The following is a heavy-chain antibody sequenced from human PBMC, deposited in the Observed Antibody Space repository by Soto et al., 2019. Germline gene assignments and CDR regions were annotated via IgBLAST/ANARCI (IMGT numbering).Heavy chain of an antibody. CDR3: ASSTTLSEY. J-gene: IGHJ4*02. CDR1: GASLIRNYY. V-gene: IGHV4-39*01. Sequence: ATLSLTCTVSGASLIRNYYSGWIRQPPGKGLEWIGSISYSGSTYYNPSLKSRVTISLDTSKNQFSLKLNSVTAADTAVYYCASSTTLSEYWGQGTLVTVSA. CDR2: ISYSGST.